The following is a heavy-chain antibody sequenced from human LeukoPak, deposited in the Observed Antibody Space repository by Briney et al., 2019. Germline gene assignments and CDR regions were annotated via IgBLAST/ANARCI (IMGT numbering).Heavy chain of an antibody. CDR1: GYTFTGYY. CDR2: IDPNSGGS. V-gene: IGHV1-2*02. Sequence: ASVKVSCKTSGYTFTGYYIHWVRQAPGQGLEWMGWIDPNSGGSNSAQKFQGGVTMTRDTSISTAYMELSSLRSEDTAVYYCARDGSANYYDSSGYYRGFDIWGQGTMVTVSS. J-gene: IGHJ3*02. D-gene: IGHD3-22*01. CDR3: ARDGSANYYDSSGYYRGFDI.